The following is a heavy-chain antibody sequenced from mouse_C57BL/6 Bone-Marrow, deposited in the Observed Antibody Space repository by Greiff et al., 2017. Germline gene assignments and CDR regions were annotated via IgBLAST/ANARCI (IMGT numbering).Heavy chain of an antibody. J-gene: IGHJ4*01. Sequence: QVQLQQSGPGLVAPSQSLSITCTVSGFSLTSYAISWVRQPPGKGLEWLGVIWTGGGTNYNSALQSRLSISKDNSKSQVFLKMNSLQTDDTARYYCAKKRGNDERDAMDYWGQGTSVTVSS. D-gene: IGHD2-2*01. CDR1: GFSLTSYA. CDR3: AKKRGNDERDAMDY. CDR2: IWTGGGT. V-gene: IGHV2-9-1*01.